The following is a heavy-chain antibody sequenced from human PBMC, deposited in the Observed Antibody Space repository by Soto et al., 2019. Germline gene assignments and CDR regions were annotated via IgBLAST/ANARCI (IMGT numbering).Heavy chain of an antibody. CDR2: ITYDGGNK. V-gene: IGHV3-30*18. J-gene: IGHJ4*02. Sequence: SGGSLRLSCQASAFNFGNYVMHWVRQTTGKGLEWVAVITYDGGNKYYADSVKGRFTISRDNSKNTLSLHLNTLKPEDTAVYHCAKDRVGGTFYTPLGFWGQGTLVTVSS. CDR1: AFNFGNYV. D-gene: IGHD1-7*01. CDR3: AKDRVGGTFYTPLGF.